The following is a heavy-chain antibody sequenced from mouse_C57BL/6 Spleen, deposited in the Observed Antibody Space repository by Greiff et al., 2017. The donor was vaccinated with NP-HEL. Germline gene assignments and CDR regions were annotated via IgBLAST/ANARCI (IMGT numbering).Heavy chain of an antibody. CDR3: ARAVFITTVVAGFDY. J-gene: IGHJ2*01. CDR2: ISDGGSYT. V-gene: IGHV5-4*03. CDR1: GFTFSSYA. D-gene: IGHD1-1*01. Sequence: EVKLVESGGGLVKPGGSLKLSCAASGFTFSSYAMSWVRQTPEKRLEWVATISDGGSYTYYPDNVKGRFTISRDNAKNNLYLQMSHLKSEDTAMYYCARAVFITTVVAGFDYWGQGTTLTVSS.